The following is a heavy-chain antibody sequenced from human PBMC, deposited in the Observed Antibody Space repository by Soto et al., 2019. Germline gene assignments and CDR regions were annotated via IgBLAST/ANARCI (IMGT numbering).Heavy chain of an antibody. Sequence: PSETLSLTCTVSGGSISSFSWSWIRQPPGKGLEYIGNVYYSGNTNYNPSLKSRVIVSVDTSKYQFSLRLSSVTAADTAVYYCARARYNYFDYWGQGTPVTVSS. J-gene: IGHJ4*02. V-gene: IGHV4-59*01. CDR1: GGSISSFS. CDR2: VYYSGNT. D-gene: IGHD5-18*01. CDR3: ARARYNYFDY.